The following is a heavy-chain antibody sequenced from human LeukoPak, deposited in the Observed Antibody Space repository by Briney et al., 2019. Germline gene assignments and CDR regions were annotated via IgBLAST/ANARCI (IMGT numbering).Heavy chain of an antibody. Sequence: GGSLRLSCAASGFTVSSYYMSWVRQAPGKGLEWVSIIYSGGTTYYADSVKGRFTISRDNSKNTLYLQMNSLRAEDTAVYYCARAPCGGSTSCYTDNWGQGTLVTVSS. CDR3: ARAPCGGSTSCYTDN. J-gene: IGHJ4*02. V-gene: IGHV3-66*01. D-gene: IGHD2-2*02. CDR1: GFTVSSYY. CDR2: IYSGGTT.